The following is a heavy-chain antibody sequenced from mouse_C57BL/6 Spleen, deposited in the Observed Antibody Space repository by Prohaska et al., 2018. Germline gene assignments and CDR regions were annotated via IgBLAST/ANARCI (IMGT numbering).Heavy chain of an antibody. V-gene: IGHV6-3*01. Sequence: EVKLEESGGGLVQPGGSMKLSCVASGFTFSNYWMNWVRQSPEKGLEWVAQIRLKSDNYATHYAESVKGRFTSSRDDSKSSVYLQMNNLRAEDTGMYYCTAPAGSPDYWGEGTTLTVSS. CDR1: GFTFSNYW. J-gene: IGHJ2*01. D-gene: IGHD4-1*01. CDR3: TAPAGSPDY. CDR2: IRLKSDNYAT.